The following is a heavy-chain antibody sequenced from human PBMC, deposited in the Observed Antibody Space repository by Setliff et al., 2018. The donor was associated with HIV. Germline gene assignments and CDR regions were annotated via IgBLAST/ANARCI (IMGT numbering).Heavy chain of an antibody. J-gene: IGHJ3*02. CDR1: GYSFTNHY. CDR3: ASAGAWQRNALDI. Sequence: ASVKVSCKPSGYSFTNHYMHWVRQAPGQGLEWMGVINPTGGRTRNTQKFQARVAMTRDTSTSTVYMELSSLRSEDTAVYYCASAGAWQRNALDIWGQGTMVTV. V-gene: IGHV1-46*01. CDR2: INPTGGRT. D-gene: IGHD5-12*01.